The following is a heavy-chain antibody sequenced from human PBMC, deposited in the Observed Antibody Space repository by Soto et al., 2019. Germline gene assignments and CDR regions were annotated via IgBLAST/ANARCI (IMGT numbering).Heavy chain of an antibody. CDR3: TRHLVQKNYYGMDV. V-gene: IGHV3-73*02. CDR2: IRSKANSYAT. CDR1: GFPSGGSP. D-gene: IGHD2-2*01. Sequence: EVQLVESGGGLVQPGGPLKLSCEPSGFPSGGSPLHWFRRAPGKGLGGVGRIRSKANSYATAYAASVKGRFTISRDDSKNTAYLQMNSLKTEDTAVYYCTRHLVQKNYYGMDVWGQGTTVTVSS. J-gene: IGHJ6*02.